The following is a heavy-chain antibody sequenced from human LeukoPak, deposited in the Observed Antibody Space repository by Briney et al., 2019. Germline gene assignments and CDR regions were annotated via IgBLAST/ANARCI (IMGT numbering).Heavy chain of an antibody. V-gene: IGHV4-59*12. J-gene: IGHJ6*03. CDR1: GGSISNYY. Sequence: PSETLSLTCTVSGGSISNYYWSWIRQPPGKGLEWIGSIYYSGSTYYNPSLKSRVTISVDTSKNQFSLKLSSVTAADTAVYYCARRPGDPIYYYYYMDVWGKGTTVTVSS. CDR2: IYYSGST. D-gene: IGHD4-17*01. CDR3: ARRPGDPIYYYYYMDV.